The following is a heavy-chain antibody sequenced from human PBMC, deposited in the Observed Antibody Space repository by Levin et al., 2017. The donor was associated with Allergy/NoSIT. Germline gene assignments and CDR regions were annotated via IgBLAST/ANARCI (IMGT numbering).Heavy chain of an antibody. CDR1: GGSFSGYY. CDR3: ARGRTRRGYSGYDDY. V-gene: IGHV4-34*01. D-gene: IGHD5-12*01. Sequence: SETLSLTCAVYGGSFSGYYWSWIRQPPGKGLEWIGEINHSGSTNYNPSLKSRVTISVDTSKNQFSLKLSSVTAADTAVYYCARGRTRRGYSGYDDYWGQGTLVTVSS. CDR2: INHSGST. J-gene: IGHJ4*02.